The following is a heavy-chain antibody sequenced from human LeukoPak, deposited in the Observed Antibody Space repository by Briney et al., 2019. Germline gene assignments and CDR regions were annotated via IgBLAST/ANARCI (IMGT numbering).Heavy chain of an antibody. CDR2: IYHSGTT. Sequence: SETLSLTCTVSGGSISSYYWSWIRQPPGKGLEWIGYIYHSGTTNYSPSLKSRVTISIDTSKNQFSLKLRSVTAADTAVYYCARYVGATNLFDYWGQGTLVTVSS. D-gene: IGHD1-26*01. V-gene: IGHV4-59*01. CDR1: GGSISSYY. J-gene: IGHJ4*02. CDR3: ARYVGATNLFDY.